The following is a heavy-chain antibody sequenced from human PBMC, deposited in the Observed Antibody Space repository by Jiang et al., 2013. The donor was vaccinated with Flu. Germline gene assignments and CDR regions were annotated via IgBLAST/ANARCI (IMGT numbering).Heavy chain of an antibody. D-gene: IGHD3-16*01. CDR2: IRFDGTDK. Sequence: ASGFSFSYYAMFWVRQAPGKGLEWVASIRFDGTDKYYAEAVKGRFTISRDNSKNTLYLQMNSLGPDDTSVYYCATLRGSSYDTYLADYWGQGTLVTVSS. CDR3: ATLRGSSYDTYLADY. J-gene: IGHJ4*02. V-gene: IGHV3-30*02. CDR1: GFSFSYYA.